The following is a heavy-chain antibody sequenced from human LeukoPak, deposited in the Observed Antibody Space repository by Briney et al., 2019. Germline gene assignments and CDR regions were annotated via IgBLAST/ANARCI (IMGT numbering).Heavy chain of an antibody. D-gene: IGHD3-22*01. CDR2: IWYDGSNK. V-gene: IGHV3-33*01. Sequence: GRSLRLSCAASGFTFSSYGMHWVRQAPGKGLEWVAVIWYDGSNKYYADSVKGRFTISRDNSKNTLYLQMNSLRAEDTAVHYCAREGYYDSSGYYFLDIWGQGTMVTVSS. J-gene: IGHJ3*02. CDR3: AREGYYDSSGYYFLDI. CDR1: GFTFSSYG.